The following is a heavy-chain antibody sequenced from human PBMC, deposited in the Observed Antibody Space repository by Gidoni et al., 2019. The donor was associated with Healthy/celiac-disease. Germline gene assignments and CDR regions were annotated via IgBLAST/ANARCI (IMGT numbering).Heavy chain of an antibody. CDR2: ISAYNGNT. Sequence: QVQLVQSGAEVKKPGASVKVSCKASGYTFTSYGISWVRQAPGQGLEWMGWISAYNGNTNYAKKLQGRVTMTTDTSTSTAYMELRSLRSDDTAVYYCARVPITMIVVVIDFDYWGQGTLVTVSS. J-gene: IGHJ4*02. CDR1: GYTFTSYG. D-gene: IGHD3-22*01. V-gene: IGHV1-18*01. CDR3: ARVPITMIVVVIDFDY.